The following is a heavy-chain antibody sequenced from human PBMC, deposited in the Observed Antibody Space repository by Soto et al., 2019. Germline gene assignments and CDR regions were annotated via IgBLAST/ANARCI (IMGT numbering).Heavy chain of an antibody. CDR3: ARDREYQLLYPYYYYYGMDV. V-gene: IGHV1-8*01. CDR2: INPNSGNT. CDR1: GYTFTSYD. Sequence: ASVKVSCKASGYTFTSYDINWVRQATGQGLEWMGWINPNSGNTGYAQKFQGRVTMTRNTSISTAYMELSSLRSEDTAVYYCARDREYQLLYPYYYYYGMDVWGQGTTVTVSS. J-gene: IGHJ6*02. D-gene: IGHD2-2*02.